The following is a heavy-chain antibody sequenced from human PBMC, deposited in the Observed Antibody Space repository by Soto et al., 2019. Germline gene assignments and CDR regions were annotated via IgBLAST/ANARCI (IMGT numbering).Heavy chain of an antibody. Sequence: GASVKVSCKASGGTFSSYTISWVRQAPGQGLEWMGRIIPILGIANYAQKFQGRVTITADKSTSTAYMELSSLRSEDTAVYYCAREGAYMATPQAGAFAIWGQGTMVTVSS. CDR2: IIPILGIA. CDR3: AREGAYMATPQAGAFAI. D-gene: IGHD5-12*01. J-gene: IGHJ3*02. CDR1: GGTFSSYT. V-gene: IGHV1-69*04.